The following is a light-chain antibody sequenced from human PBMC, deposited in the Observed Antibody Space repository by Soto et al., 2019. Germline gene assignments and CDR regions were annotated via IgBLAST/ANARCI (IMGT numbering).Light chain of an antibody. V-gene: IGLV2-14*01. CDR2: EVN. Sequence: QSALIQPASVSGSPGQSLIISCTGTGGDFGSSTYVSWYQQHSDKAPKVGIYEVNKRPSAVSSRFSGAKSGSTASLTISGLQGDDEATYFCSSYTTTNSWVFGGGTKVTV. CDR3: SSYTTTNSWV. CDR1: GGDFGSSTY. J-gene: IGLJ3*02.